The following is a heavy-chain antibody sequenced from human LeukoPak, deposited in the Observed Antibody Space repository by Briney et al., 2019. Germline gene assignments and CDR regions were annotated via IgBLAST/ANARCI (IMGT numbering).Heavy chain of an antibody. CDR1: GYTFTGYY. D-gene: IGHD3-22*01. CDR2: INPNSGGT. V-gene: IGHV1-2*02. CDR3: ARDRDSSGYYGEHFDY. J-gene: IGHJ4*02. Sequence: ASVKVSCKASGYTFTGYYMHWVRQAPGQGLEWMGWINPNSGGTNYAQKFQGRVTMTRDTSISAAYMELSRLRSDDTAVYYCARDRDSSGYYGEHFDYWGQGTLVTVSS.